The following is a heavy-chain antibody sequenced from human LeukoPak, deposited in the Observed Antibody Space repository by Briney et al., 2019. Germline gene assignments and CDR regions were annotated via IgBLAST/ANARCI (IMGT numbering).Heavy chain of an antibody. CDR3: ARVSTDVGPELLLRYLDWCFDY. V-gene: IGHV3-9*01. D-gene: IGHD3-9*01. CDR1: GFTFDDYA. Sequence: GGSLRLSCAASGFTFDDYAMHWVRQAPGKGLEWVSGISWNSGSIGYADSVKGRFTISRDNAKNSLYLQMNSLRAEDTAVYYCARVSTDVGPELLLRYLDWCFDYWGQGTLVTVSS. J-gene: IGHJ4*02. CDR2: ISWNSGSI.